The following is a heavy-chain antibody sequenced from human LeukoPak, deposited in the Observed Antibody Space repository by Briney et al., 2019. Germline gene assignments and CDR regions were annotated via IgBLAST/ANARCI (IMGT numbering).Heavy chain of an antibody. D-gene: IGHD2-2*02. V-gene: IGHV1-18*01. J-gene: IGHJ4*02. Sequence: ASGKVSCKASGYTFTSYGIIWVRQAPGQGLEWMGWISAYNGNTNYAQKLQGRVTMTTDTSTSTAYMELRSLRSDDTAVYYCAREICSSTSCYREYYFDYCGQGTLVTVSS. CDR3: AREICSSTSCYREYYFDY. CDR1: GYTFTSYG. CDR2: ISAYNGNT.